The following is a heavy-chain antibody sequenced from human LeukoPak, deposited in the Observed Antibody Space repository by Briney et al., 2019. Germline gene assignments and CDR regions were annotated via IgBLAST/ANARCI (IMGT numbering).Heavy chain of an antibody. V-gene: IGHV4-59*01. CDR3: ARGATIVTRGWFDR. Sequence: PSETLSLTCTVSGGSINSYYWSWIRQPPGKGLEWIGYIYYRGSTNYNPSLKSRVTISVDTSKNRISLKLNSVTAADTAVYYCARGATIVTRGWFDRWGQGTLVTVSS. D-gene: IGHD5-12*01. CDR1: GGSINSYY. CDR2: IYYRGST. J-gene: IGHJ5*02.